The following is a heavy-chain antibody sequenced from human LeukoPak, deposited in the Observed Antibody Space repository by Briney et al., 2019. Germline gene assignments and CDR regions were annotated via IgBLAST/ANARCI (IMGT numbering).Heavy chain of an antibody. D-gene: IGHD6-19*01. J-gene: IGHJ4*02. CDR1: GFTFSSYE. CDR2: ISGSSSTI. Sequence: GGSLRLSCAASGFTFSSYEMNWVRQAPGKGLESVSYISGSSSTIYYADSVKGRFTISRDNAKNSLYLQMNSLRAEDTGVYYCVISSGWKGGYYFDFWGQGTLVTVS. CDR3: VISSGWKGGYYFDF. V-gene: IGHV3-48*03.